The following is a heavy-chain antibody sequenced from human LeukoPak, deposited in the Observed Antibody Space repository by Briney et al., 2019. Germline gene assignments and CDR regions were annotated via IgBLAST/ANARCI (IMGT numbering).Heavy chain of an antibody. Sequence: ASVKVSCKASGYTFTSYDINWVRQATGQGLEWMGWMNPNSGNTGYAQKFQGRVTMTRNTSISTAYMELSSLRSEDTALYYCARGHGRSVTIGYWGQGTLVTVSS. D-gene: IGHD4-17*01. J-gene: IGHJ4*02. V-gene: IGHV1-8*01. CDR2: MNPNSGNT. CDR3: ARGHGRSVTIGY. CDR1: GYTFTSYD.